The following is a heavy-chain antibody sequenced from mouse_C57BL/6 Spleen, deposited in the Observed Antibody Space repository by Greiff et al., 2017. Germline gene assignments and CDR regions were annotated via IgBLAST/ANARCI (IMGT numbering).Heavy chain of an antibody. Sequence: VQLQQSGPELVKPGASVKISCKASGYTFTDYYMNWVKQSHGKSLEWIGDINPNNGGTSYNQKFKGKATLTVDKSSSTAYMELRSLTSEDSAVYYCARAYDGYPGYYAMDYWGQGTSVTVSS. CDR3: ARAYDGYPGYYAMDY. V-gene: IGHV1-26*01. D-gene: IGHD2-3*01. CDR2: INPNNGGT. CDR1: GYTFTDYY. J-gene: IGHJ4*01.